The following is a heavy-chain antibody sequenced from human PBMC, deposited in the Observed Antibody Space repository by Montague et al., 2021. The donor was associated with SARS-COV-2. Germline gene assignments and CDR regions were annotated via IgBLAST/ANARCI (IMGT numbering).Heavy chain of an antibody. V-gene: IGHV4-31*03. CDR3: ARDGTAGDWFDP. CDR2: IHYSGST. Sequence: TLSLTCTVSGYSISSGYYWSWIRQHPGKGLEWIGYIHYSGSTDYNPSLNSRVSISVDTSKNQFSLKLRSVTAADTAVYFCARDGTAGDWFDPWGQGTLVTVSS. D-gene: IGHD1-26*01. CDR1: GYSISSGYY. J-gene: IGHJ5*02.